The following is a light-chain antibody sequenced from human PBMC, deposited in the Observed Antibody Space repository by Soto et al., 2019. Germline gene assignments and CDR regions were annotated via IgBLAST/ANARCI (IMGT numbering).Light chain of an antibody. J-gene: IGKJ2*01. V-gene: IGKV3-15*01. Sequence: EIVMTQSPATLSMSPGERATLSCRASQSISSNLAWYQQKPGQAPRLLIYGASNRATGIPARFSGGGSETEFTLTNSSLQSEDFSVYYCQQYDNWPPTYTFGQGTKLEIK. CDR1: QSISSN. CDR2: GAS. CDR3: QQYDNWPPTYT.